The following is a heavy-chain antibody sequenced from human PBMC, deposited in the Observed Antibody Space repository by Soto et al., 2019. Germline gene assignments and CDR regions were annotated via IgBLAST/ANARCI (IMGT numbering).Heavy chain of an antibody. D-gene: IGHD3-10*02. CDR1: GFSISDHY. CDR2: SSNSGTFT. CDR3: AISGDNYNVLDY. J-gene: IGHJ4*02. V-gene: IGHV3-11*05. Sequence: QVQLVESGGGLVKPGGSLRLTCAASGFSISDHYMSWIRQAPGKGLEWVSYSSNSGTFTKYADSVKGRFSIFRDNAKNSLYLEINSLRGEDTAIYYCAISGDNYNVLDYWGQGTPVTVSS.